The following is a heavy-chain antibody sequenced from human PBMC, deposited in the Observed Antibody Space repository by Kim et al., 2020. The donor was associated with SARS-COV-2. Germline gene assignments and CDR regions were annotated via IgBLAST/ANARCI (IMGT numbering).Heavy chain of an antibody. V-gene: IGHV4-34*01. J-gene: IGHJ6*02. Sequence: SETLSLTCAVYGGSFSGYYWSWIRQPPGKGLEWIGEINHSGSTNYNPSLKSRVTISVDTSKNQFSLKLSSVTAADTAVYYCAKAYAGLNYYGMDVWGQGT. CDR1: GGSFSGYY. CDR3: AKAYAGLNYYGMDV. CDR2: INHSGST. D-gene: IGHD3-16*01.